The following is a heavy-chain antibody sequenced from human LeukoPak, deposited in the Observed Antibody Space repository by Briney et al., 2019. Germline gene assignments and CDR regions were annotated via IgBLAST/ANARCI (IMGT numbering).Heavy chain of an antibody. Sequence: GGSLRLSCAASGFSFKTYGMHWVRQAPGKGLEWVAFIRFDGSNEYYADSVKGRFIIYRDNSKNTQYLQMSSLRAEDTAIYYCAKDRGSVSYFFRAFDIWGQGTMVTVPS. CDR1: GFSFKTYG. J-gene: IGHJ3*02. CDR2: IRFDGSNE. V-gene: IGHV3-30*02. D-gene: IGHD3-10*01. CDR3: AKDRGSVSYFFRAFDI.